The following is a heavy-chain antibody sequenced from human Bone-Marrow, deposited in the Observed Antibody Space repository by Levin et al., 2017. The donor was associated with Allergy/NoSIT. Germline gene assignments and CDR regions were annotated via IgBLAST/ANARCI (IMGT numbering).Heavy chain of an antibody. CDR3: TRGSGSTSSGLAY. J-gene: IGHJ4*02. V-gene: IGHV1-18*01. Sequence: PGGSLRLSCKPSGSTFSNYDITWVRQAPGQGLEWMGWISGYNGNTNYAQKVQGRVTMTTDTSTSTAYMELRRLRSDDTAVYYCTRGSGSTSSGLAYWGQGTLATVSS. D-gene: IGHD3-10*01. CDR1: GSTFSNYD. CDR2: ISGYNGNT.